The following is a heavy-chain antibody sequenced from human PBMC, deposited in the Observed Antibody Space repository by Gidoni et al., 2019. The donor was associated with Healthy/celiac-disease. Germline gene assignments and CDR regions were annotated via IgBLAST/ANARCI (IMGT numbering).Heavy chain of an antibody. D-gene: IGHD5-18*01. Sequence: QVQLQESGPGLVKPSETLSLTCTVSGGSISSYYWSWIRQPPGKGLEWIGYIYYSGITNYNPSLKSRVTISVDTSKNQFSLKLSSVTAADTAVYYCARAVAMASTDYFDYWGQGTLVTVSS. CDR2: IYYSGIT. J-gene: IGHJ4*02. CDR3: ARAVAMASTDYFDY. CDR1: GGSISSYY. V-gene: IGHV4-59*01.